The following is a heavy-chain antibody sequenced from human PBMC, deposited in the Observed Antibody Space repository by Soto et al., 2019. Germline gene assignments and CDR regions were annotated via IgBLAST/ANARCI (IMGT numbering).Heavy chain of an antibody. CDR3: ARHVGDY. CDR1: GGSMSSSYY. J-gene: IGHJ4*01. CDR2: IYYSGST. Sequence: SETLSLTCTVSGGSMSSSYYWTWIRQSPGKGLEWIGYIYYSGSTNYNPPLKSRVTISVDTSKNQFSLKLSSVTAADTAVYYCARHVGDYWGHGTLVTVS. V-gene: IGHV4-59*08.